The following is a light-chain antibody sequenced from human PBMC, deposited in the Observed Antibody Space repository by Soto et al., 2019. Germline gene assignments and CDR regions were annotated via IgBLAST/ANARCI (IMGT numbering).Light chain of an antibody. CDR1: SSDVGAFNH. CDR3: SSISTISTFA. CDR2: DVN. Sequence: QSVLTQPASVSGSPGQSIAISCTGTSSDVGAFNHVSWYQQHPGEAPKLLIYDVNNRPSGVYDRFSGSKSGNTASLTISGLQADDEADYYCSSISTISTFAFGGGTKVTVL. V-gene: IGLV2-14*03. J-gene: IGLJ2*01.